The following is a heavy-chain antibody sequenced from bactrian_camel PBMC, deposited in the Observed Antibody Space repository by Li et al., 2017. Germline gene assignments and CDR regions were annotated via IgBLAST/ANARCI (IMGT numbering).Heavy chain of an antibody. Sequence: HVQLVESGGGSVQAGGSLRLSCAASGYTYNRNCMAWFRQAPGKEREGVAAIDSDTVTTNYADSVKGRFTISKDNAKNVLNLMMNNLKPEDTAMYYCAANFGPYCSGPYLARRANFLGQGTQVTVS. D-gene: IGHD2*01. V-gene: IGHV3S26*01. CDR2: IDSDTVTT. CDR1: GYTYNRNC. J-gene: IGHJ4*01.